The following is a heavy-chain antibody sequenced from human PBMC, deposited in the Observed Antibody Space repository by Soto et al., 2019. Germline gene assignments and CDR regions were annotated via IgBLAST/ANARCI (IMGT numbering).Heavy chain of an antibody. Sequence: EVQLVESGGGLVQPGGSLRLSCAASGFTFSSYEMNWVRQAPGKGLEWVSYISSSGSTIYYADSVKGRFTISRDNAKNSLYLQINSLRAEDTAVYYCAILYPDDAFDIWGQGTMVTVSS. J-gene: IGHJ3*02. D-gene: IGHD2-2*02. CDR2: ISSSGSTI. V-gene: IGHV3-48*03. CDR3: AILYPDDAFDI. CDR1: GFTFSSYE.